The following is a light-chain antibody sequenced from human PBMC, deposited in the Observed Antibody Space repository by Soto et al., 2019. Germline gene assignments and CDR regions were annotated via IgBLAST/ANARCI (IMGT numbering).Light chain of an antibody. CDR2: KAS. Sequence: DIQVTQSPSTLSASVGDRVTITCRASQSISNWLAWYQQKPGKAPKLLIYKASSLESGVPSRFSGSGSGTEFTLTISSLQPDDFATYYCQQYSSYLRTFGQGTKVEIK. V-gene: IGKV1-5*03. J-gene: IGKJ1*01. CDR1: QSISNW. CDR3: QQYSSYLRT.